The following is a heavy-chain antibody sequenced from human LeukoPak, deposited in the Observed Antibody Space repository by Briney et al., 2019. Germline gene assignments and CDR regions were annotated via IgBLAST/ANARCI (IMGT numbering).Heavy chain of an antibody. D-gene: IGHD3-3*01. CDR2: ISYDGSNK. CDR3: ARPRSPGVYYYYGMDV. V-gene: IGHV3-30*04. Sequence: AGGSLRLSCAASGFTLSSYAMHWVRQAPGKGLEWVAVISYDGSNKYYADSVKGRFTISRDNSKNTLYLQMNSLRAEDTAVYYCARPRSPGVYYYYGMDVWGQGTTVTVSS. J-gene: IGHJ6*02. CDR1: GFTLSSYA.